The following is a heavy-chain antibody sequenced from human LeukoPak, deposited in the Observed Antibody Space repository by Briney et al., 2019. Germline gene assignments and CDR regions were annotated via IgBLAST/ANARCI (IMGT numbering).Heavy chain of an antibody. CDR1: DYSFTRYA. D-gene: IGHD5-18*01. CDR2: INTNTGNP. Sequence: GASVKVSCKASDYSFTRYAINWVRQAPGQGLEWMGWINTNTGNPTYAQGFTGRFVFSLDTSVSTAYLQISSLKAEDTAVYYCARMHTAMVTQRTYYHMDVWGKGTTVTVSS. V-gene: IGHV7-4-1*02. CDR3: ARMHTAMVTQRTYYHMDV. J-gene: IGHJ6*03.